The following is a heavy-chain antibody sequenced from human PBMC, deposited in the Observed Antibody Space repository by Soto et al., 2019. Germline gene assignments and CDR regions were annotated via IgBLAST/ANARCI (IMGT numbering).Heavy chain of an antibody. CDR2: ISTTGTGT. CDR3: SKDLGGGWNHFNWFDP. D-gene: IGHD6-19*01. V-gene: IGHV3-23*01. CDR1: GFTLSSYA. Sequence: EAQLLESGGGLVQPGGSLRLSCAASGFTLSSYAMSWVRQAPGKGLEWVSAISTTGTGTYYVDSVKGRFTISRDNSKNMLYLQMNSLRAEDTAVYYCSKDLGGGWNHFNWFDPWGQGTLVTVSS. J-gene: IGHJ5*02.